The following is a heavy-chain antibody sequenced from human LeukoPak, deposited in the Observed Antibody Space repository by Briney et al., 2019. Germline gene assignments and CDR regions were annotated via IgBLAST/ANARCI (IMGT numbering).Heavy chain of an antibody. CDR1: GGSFSGYY. CDR2: INHSGST. V-gene: IGHV4-34*01. Sequence: SETLSRTCAVYGGSFSGYYWSWIRQPPGKGLEWIGEINHSGSTNYNPSLKSRVTISVDTSKNQFSLKLSSVTAADTAVYYSARGSSWLNIVATAYFDYWGQGTLVTVSS. D-gene: IGHD5-12*01. CDR3: ARGSSWLNIVATAYFDY. J-gene: IGHJ4*02.